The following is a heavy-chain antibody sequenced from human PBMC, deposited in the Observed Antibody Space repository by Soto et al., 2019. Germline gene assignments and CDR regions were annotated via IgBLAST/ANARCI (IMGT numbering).Heavy chain of an antibody. V-gene: IGHV1-8*01. CDR2: MNPNSGNT. CDR3: ARGNMVRGVMTYYYYYMDV. D-gene: IGHD3-10*01. J-gene: IGHJ6*03. CDR1: GYTFTSYD. Sequence: ASVKVSCKASGYTFTSYDINWVRQATGQGLEWMGWMNPNSGNTGYAQKFQGRVTMTRNTSISTAYMELSSLRSEDTAMYYCARGNMVRGVMTYYYYYMDVWGKGTTVTVSS.